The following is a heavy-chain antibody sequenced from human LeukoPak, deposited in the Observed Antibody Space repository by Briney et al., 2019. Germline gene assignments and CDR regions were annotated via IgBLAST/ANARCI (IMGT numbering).Heavy chain of an antibody. CDR2: INSDGSST. V-gene: IGHV3-74*01. CDR3: ASGQQLVRGWFDP. Sequence: GGSLRLSCAASGFTFSSYWMHWVRQAPGKGLVRVSRINSDGSSTSYADSVKGRFTISRDNAKNTLYLQMNSLRAEDTAVYYCASGQQLVRGWFDPWGQGTLVTVSS. CDR1: GFTFSSYW. J-gene: IGHJ5*02. D-gene: IGHD6-13*01.